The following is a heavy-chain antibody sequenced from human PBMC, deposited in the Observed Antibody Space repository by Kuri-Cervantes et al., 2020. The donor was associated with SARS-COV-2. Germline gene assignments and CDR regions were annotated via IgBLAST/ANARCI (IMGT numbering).Heavy chain of an antibody. CDR1: GYTFTGYY. CDR3: ARSTPFRRLAVISQGGAFDI. V-gene: IGHV1-2*04. D-gene: IGHD3-22*01. Sequence: ASVKVSCKASGYTFTGYYMHWVRQAPGQGLEWVGWINPNSGGTNYAQKFQGWVTMTRDTSISTAYMELSRLRSDDTAVYYCARSTPFRRLAVISQGGAFDIWGQGTMVTVSS. J-gene: IGHJ3*02. CDR2: INPNSGGT.